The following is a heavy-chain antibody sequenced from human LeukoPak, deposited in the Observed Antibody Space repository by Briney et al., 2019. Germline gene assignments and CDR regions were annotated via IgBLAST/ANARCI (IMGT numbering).Heavy chain of an antibody. CDR2: IYYSGST. V-gene: IGHV4-39*07. Sequence: SETLSLTCTVSGGSISSSSFYWGWIRQPPGKGLEWIGSIYYSGSTYYNPSLKSRVTISVDTSKNQFSLKLSSVTAADTAVYYCAHSSGWYRNWFDPWGQGTLVTVSS. D-gene: IGHD6-19*01. J-gene: IGHJ5*02. CDR3: AHSSGWYRNWFDP. CDR1: GGSISSSSFY.